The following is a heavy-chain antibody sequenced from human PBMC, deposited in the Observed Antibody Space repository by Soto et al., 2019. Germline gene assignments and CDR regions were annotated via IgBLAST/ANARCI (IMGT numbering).Heavy chain of an antibody. CDR2: IYYSGST. J-gene: IGHJ5*02. CDR1: GGSINSGDYY. D-gene: IGHD4-17*01. CDR3: ARAKGLVTVTTSWFDP. V-gene: IGHV4-30-4*01. Sequence: QVQLQESGPGLVKPSQTLSLTCTVSGGSINSGDYYWSWIRQPPGKGLEWIGYIYYSGSTYYNPSLKSRVSISADTSKNQFSLKLSSVTAADTAVYYCARAKGLVTVTTSWFDPWGQGTRVTVSS.